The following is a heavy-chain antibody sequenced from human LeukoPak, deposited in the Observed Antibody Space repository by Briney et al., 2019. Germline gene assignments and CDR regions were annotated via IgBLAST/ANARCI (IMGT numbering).Heavy chain of an antibody. CDR3: ARDVYGSDY. CDR1: GFMFSTYA. CDR2: ISYDGSDE. D-gene: IGHD1-14*01. Sequence: GRSLRLSCAASGFMFSTYAMHWVRQAPGKGLEWVAVISYDGSDEYYADSVKGRFTISRDKSQNTLYLQMNSLRAEDTAVYYCARDVYGSDYWGQGTLVTVSS. V-gene: IGHV3-30-3*01. J-gene: IGHJ4*02.